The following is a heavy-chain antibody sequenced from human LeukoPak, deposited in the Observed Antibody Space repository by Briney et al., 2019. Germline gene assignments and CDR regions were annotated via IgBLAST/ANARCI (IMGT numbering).Heavy chain of an antibody. CDR1: GFTFSSYW. Sequence: PGGSLRLSCAASGFTFSSYWMSWVRQAPGKGLEWVANIKKDGSEKYYVDSVKGRFTISRDNAKKSLYLHMNSLRAEDTAVYYCARDLSGVTGYTYGRGIDYWGQGTLVTVSS. D-gene: IGHD5-18*01. J-gene: IGHJ4*02. CDR2: IKKDGSEK. V-gene: IGHV3-7*01. CDR3: ARDLSGVTGYTYGRGIDY.